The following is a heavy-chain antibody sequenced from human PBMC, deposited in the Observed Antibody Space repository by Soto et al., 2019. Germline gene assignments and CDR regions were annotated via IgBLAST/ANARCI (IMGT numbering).Heavy chain of an antibody. D-gene: IGHD6-13*01. Sequence: PGGSLRLSCAASGFAFSTYAMTWVRQAPGKGLEWVSVISGSGGSSYYAASVKGRFTISRDNSKNTLYLQMNGLRAEDTALYYCAKVTKRPAAGRYEYYKYGMDVWGQGTTVTVSS. CDR2: ISGSGGSS. V-gene: IGHV3-23*01. CDR1: GFAFSTYA. J-gene: IGHJ6*02. CDR3: AKVTKRPAAGRYEYYKYGMDV.